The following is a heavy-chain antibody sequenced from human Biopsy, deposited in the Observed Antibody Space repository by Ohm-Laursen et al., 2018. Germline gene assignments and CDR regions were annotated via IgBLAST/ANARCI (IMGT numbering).Heavy chain of an antibody. D-gene: IGHD4-23*01. Sequence: SLRLSCTASGFNVDSYAMTWVRQAPGRGLECVSVISGSGAYTYYADSVKGRLTISRDNSKNTVLLQMNSLRAEDTALYYCAKDRWERNLYYGGGVDVWGQGTTVTVSS. J-gene: IGHJ6*02. CDR3: AKDRWERNLYYGGGVDV. V-gene: IGHV3-23*01. CDR2: ISGSGAYT. CDR1: GFNVDSYA.